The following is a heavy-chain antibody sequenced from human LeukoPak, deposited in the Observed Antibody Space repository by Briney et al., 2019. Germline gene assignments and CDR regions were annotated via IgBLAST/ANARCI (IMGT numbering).Heavy chain of an antibody. CDR2: ISSSGSII. J-gene: IGHJ4*02. D-gene: IGHD5-24*01. V-gene: IGHV3-48*03. CDR1: GFTFSNYK. Sequence: PGGSLRLSCAAFGFTFSNYKMNWVRQAPGKGLEWVSYISSSGSIIFNADSVKGRFTISRDNSENTLYLQMKSLRAEDTAVYYCARGDGYNFFDYWGQGTLVTVSS. CDR3: ARGDGYNFFDY.